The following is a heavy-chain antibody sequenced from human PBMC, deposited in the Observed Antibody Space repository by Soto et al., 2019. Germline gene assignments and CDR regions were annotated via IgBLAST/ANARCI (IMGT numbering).Heavy chain of an antibody. D-gene: IGHD3-16*02. J-gene: IGHJ2*01. CDR2: IYSGGST. CDR1: GFTVSSNY. CDR3: ARAKLSLSTMGYFDL. V-gene: IGHV3-66*01. Sequence: EVQLVESGGGLVQPGGSLRLSCAASGFTVSSNYMSWVRQAPGKGLEWVSVIYSGGSTYYADSVKGRFTISRDNSKNTLYLQMNSLRAEDTAVYYCARAKLSLSTMGYFDLWGRGTLVTVSS.